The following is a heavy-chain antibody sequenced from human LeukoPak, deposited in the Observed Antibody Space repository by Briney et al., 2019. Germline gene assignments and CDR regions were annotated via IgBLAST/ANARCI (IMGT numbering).Heavy chain of an antibody. CDR1: GFTFSIYG. CDR2: MSGSGGST. V-gene: IGHV3-23*01. D-gene: IGHD2-2*01. J-gene: IGHJ4*02. Sequence: GGSLRLSCAASGFTFSIYGMSWVRQAPGRGLEWVSAMSGSGGSTYYADSVKGRFTISGDNSRNTLFLQMNSLRAEDTAVYYCAHGAMYQLDYWGQGTLVTVSS. CDR3: AHGAMYQLDY.